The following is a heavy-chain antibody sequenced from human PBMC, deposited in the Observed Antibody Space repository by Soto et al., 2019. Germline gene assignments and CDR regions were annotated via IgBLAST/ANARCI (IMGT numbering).Heavy chain of an antibody. D-gene: IGHD6-19*01. J-gene: IGHJ4*02. CDR3: ARDASVAGTGVIDH. CDR2: ISYDGSNK. Sequence: QVQLVESGGGVVQPGRSLRLSCAASGFTFSAYAIHWVRQSPGKGLEWVAVISYDGSNKHYADSVKGRFTISRDNSKNTLYLQMNSPRAEDTAVYHCARDASVAGTGVIDHWGQGTLVTVSS. V-gene: IGHV3-30-3*01. CDR1: GFTFSAYA.